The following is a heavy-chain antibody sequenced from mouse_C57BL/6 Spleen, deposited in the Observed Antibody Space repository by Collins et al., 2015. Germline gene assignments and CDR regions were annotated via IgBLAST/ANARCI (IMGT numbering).Heavy chain of an antibody. V-gene: IGHV8-8*01. Sequence: QVTLKESGPGILQPSQTLSLTCSFSGFSLSHFLGMGVGWIRQPSGKGLEWLAHIWWDGDKYYNPALKSRLTISKDTSKNQVFLKIANVDTADTATYYCARITAITTVVATGYWGQGTTLTVSS. CDR1: GFSLSHFLGMG. CDR3: ARITAITTVVATGY. D-gene: IGHD1-1*01. J-gene: IGHJ2*01. CDR2: IWWDGDK.